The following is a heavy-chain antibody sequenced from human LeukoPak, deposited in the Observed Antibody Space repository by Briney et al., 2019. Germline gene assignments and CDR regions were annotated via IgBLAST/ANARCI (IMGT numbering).Heavy chain of an antibody. V-gene: IGHV3-74*01. CDR1: GFTFSSYW. J-gene: IGHJ4*02. CDR2: TNSDGSST. D-gene: IGHD2-15*01. Sequence: GGSLRLSCAASGFTFSSYWMHWVRQAPGKGLVWVSRTNSDGSSTSYADSVKGRFTISRDNAKNTLYLQMNSLRAEDTAVYYCARDYRYCSGGSCYGYWGQGTLVTVSS. CDR3: ARDYRYCSGGSCYGY.